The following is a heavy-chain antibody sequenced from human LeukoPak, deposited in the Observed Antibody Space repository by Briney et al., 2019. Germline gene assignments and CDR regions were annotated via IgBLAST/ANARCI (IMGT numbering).Heavy chain of an antibody. D-gene: IGHD3-10*01. CDR2: IYHSGST. CDR3: AGTYYYGSGSYHEYDY. Sequence: PSQTLSLTCAVSGGSISSGGYSWSWIRQPPGKGLEWIGYIYHSGSTYYNPSLKSRVTISVDRSKNQFSLKLSSVTAADTAVYYCAGTYYYGSGSYHEYDYWGQGTLVTVSS. CDR1: GGSISSGGYS. V-gene: IGHV4-30-2*01. J-gene: IGHJ4*02.